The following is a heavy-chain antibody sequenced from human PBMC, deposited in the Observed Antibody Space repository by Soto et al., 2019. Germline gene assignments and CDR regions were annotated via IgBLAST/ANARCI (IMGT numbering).Heavy chain of an antibody. V-gene: IGHV4-59*08. CDR3: ARAGTVTAAGKVHFY. Sequence: SETLSLTCTVSGGSISSYYWSWIRQPPGKGLEWIGYIYFIGSTDYNPSLKSRVTLSVDTSKNQFSLRLSSVTAADTAVYYCARAGTVTAAGKVHFYWGQGILVTVSS. CDR1: GGSISSYY. D-gene: IGHD6-13*01. J-gene: IGHJ4*02. CDR2: IYFIGST.